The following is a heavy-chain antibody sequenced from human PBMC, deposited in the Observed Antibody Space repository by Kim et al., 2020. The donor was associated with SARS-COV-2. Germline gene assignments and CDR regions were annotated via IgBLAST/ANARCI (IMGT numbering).Heavy chain of an antibody. CDR1: GFTFSNAW. D-gene: IGHD4-17*01. CDR3: TATSMTTGYYFDY. CDR2: IKSKTDGGTT. V-gene: IGHV3-15*01. J-gene: IGHJ4*02. Sequence: GGSLRLSCAASGFTFSNAWMSWVRQAPGKGLEWVGRIKSKTDGGTTDYAAPVKGRFTISRDDSKNTLYLQMNSLKTEDTAVYYCTATSMTTGYYFDYWGQGTLVTVSS.